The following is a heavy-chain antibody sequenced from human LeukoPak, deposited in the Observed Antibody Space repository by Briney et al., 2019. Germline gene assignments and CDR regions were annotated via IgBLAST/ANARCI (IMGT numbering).Heavy chain of an antibody. Sequence: SETLSLTCTVSGYSISSGYYWGWIRQPPGKGLEWIGSIYHSGSTYYNPSLKSRVTISVDTSKNQFSLKLSSVTAADTAVYYSAREGPTSFSDYWGQGTLVTVSS. J-gene: IGHJ4*02. CDR3: AREGPTSFSDY. CDR2: IYHSGST. CDR1: GYSISSGYY. V-gene: IGHV4-38-2*02. D-gene: IGHD1-1*01.